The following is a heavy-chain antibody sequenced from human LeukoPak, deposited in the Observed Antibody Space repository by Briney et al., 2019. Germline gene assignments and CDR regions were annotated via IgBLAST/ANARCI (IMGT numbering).Heavy chain of an antibody. V-gene: IGHV4-59*01. CDR3: ASIIEYSSSSCYYYYMDV. CDR2: IYYSGST. J-gene: IGHJ6*03. CDR1: GGSINSNY. Sequence: SETLSLTCSVSGGSINSNYWSWIRQPPGKGLEWIGYIYYSGSTNYNPSLKSRVTISIDTSKEQFSLKLSSVTAADTAVYYCASIIEYSSSSCYYYYMDVWGKGTTVTVSS. D-gene: IGHD6-6*01.